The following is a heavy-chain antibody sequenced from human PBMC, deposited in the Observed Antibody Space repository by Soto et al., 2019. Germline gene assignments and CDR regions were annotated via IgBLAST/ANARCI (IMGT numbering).Heavy chain of an antibody. V-gene: IGHV4-34*01. CDR2: INHSGST. CDR1: GGSFSGYY. J-gene: IGHJ4*02. Sequence: SETLSLTCAVYGGSFSGYYWSWIRQPPGKGLEWIGEINHSGSTNYNPSLKSRVTISVDTSKNQFSLKLSSVTAADTAVYYCARASYDFWSGYVLWGQGTLVTVSS. CDR3: ARASYDFWSGYVL. D-gene: IGHD3-3*01.